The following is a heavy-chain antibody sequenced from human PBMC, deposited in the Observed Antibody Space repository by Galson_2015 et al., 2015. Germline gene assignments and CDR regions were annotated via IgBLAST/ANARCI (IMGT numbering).Heavy chain of an antibody. CDR3: ARGQWLALDAFDI. V-gene: IGHV2-70*01. J-gene: IGHJ3*02. CDR2: IDWDDDK. Sequence: PALVKPTQTLTLTCTFSGFSLSTSGMCVSWIRQPPGKAQEWLALIDWDDDKYYSTSLKTRLTISKDTSKNQVVLTMTNMDPVDTATYYCARGQWLALDAFDIWGQGTMVTVSS. D-gene: IGHD6-19*01. CDR1: GFSLSTSGMC.